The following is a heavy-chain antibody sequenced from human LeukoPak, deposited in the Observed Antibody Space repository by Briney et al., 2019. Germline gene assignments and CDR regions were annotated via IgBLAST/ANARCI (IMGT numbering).Heavy chain of an antibody. CDR1: GFTFSSYS. D-gene: IGHD2-2*01. CDR3: AGPSSTVY. V-gene: IGHV3-21*01. J-gene: IGHJ4*02. Sequence: GRSLTLSCAASGFTFSSYSMNWVRQAPGKGLEWVSSISSTSSYIYYADSVKGRFTISRDNAKNSLYLQMNSLRAEDTAVYYCAGPSSTVYWGRGTLVTVSS. CDR2: ISSTSSYI.